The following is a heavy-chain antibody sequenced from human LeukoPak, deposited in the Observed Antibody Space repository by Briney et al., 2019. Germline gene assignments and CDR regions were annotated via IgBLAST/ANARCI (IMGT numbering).Heavy chain of an antibody. CDR2: IYPGDSDT. V-gene: IGHV5-51*01. CDR1: GYSFTSYW. Sequence: GESLEISCKGSGYSFTSYWIGWVRQMPGKGLEWMGIIYPGDSDTRYSPSFQGQVTISADKSISTAYLQWSSLKASDTAMYYCARQEGYDFWSGYFDYWGQGTLVTVSS. D-gene: IGHD3-3*01. J-gene: IGHJ4*02. CDR3: ARQEGYDFWSGYFDY.